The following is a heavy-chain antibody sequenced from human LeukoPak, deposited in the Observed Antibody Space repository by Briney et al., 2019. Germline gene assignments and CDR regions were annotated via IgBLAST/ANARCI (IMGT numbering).Heavy chain of an antibody. Sequence: GGSLRLSCAASGFTFSSYSMIWVRQAPGKGLEWVSSISSSSSYIYYADSVKGRFTISRDNAKNSLYLQMNSLRAEDTAVYYCARSFHYDILTGYYIDYWGQGTLVTVSS. CDR1: GFTFSSYS. V-gene: IGHV3-21*01. D-gene: IGHD3-9*01. CDR2: ISSSSSYI. J-gene: IGHJ4*02. CDR3: ARSFHYDILTGYYIDY.